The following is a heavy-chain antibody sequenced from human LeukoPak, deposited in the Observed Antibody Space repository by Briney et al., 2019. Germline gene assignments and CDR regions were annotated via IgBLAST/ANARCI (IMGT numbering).Heavy chain of an antibody. D-gene: IGHD5-18*01. Sequence: GGSLRLSCAASGFTFSDYYMSWIRQAPGKGLEWVSYISSSGSTIYYADSVKGRFTISRDNAKNSLYLQMNSLRAEDTAVYYCAREPTEDTAMVYDAFDIWGQGTMVTVSS. V-gene: IGHV3-11*01. J-gene: IGHJ3*02. CDR2: ISSSGSTI. CDR1: GFTFSDYY. CDR3: AREPTEDTAMVYDAFDI.